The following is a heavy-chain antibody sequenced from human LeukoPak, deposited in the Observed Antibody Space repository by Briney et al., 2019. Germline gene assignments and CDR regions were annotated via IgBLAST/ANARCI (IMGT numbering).Heavy chain of an antibody. D-gene: IGHD1-26*01. CDR3: AKDHSGSFDY. Sequence: GGSLRLSCAASEFTFSNYAMSWVRQAPGKGLEWVSAISGSGGSTYYADSVKGRFTISRDNSKNTLYLQMSSLRAEDTAVYYCAKDHSGSFDYWGQGTLVTVSS. J-gene: IGHJ4*02. V-gene: IGHV3-23*01. CDR2: ISGSGGST. CDR1: EFTFSNYA.